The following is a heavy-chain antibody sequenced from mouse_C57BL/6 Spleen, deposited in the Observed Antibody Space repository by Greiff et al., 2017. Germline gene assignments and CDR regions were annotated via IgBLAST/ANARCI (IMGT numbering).Heavy chain of an antibody. Sequence: VQLQQSGAELMKPGASVKLSCKATGYTFTGYWIEWVKQRPGHGLEWIGEILPGSGSTNYNEKFKGKATFTADTSSNTADMQLSSLTTEDSAIYYCARVYDYDVSWFAYWGQGTLVTVSA. V-gene: IGHV1-9*01. CDR3: ARVYDYDVSWFAY. CDR1: GYTFTGYW. CDR2: ILPGSGST. J-gene: IGHJ3*01. D-gene: IGHD2-4*01.